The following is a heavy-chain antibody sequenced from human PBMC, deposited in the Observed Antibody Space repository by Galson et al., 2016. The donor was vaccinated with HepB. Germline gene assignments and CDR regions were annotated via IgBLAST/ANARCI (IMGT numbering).Heavy chain of an antibody. Sequence: SLRLSCAASGFNFNDYYMSWIRQAPGKGLEWVSYISTSGNMIFYGDSVKGRFTISRDNAKNSLYLQMNSLRAEDTAVYYCARDRGGPFDYWGQGTRVTVSS. CDR1: GFNFNDYY. CDR3: ARDRGGPFDY. J-gene: IGHJ4*02. D-gene: IGHD2-15*01. CDR2: ISTSGNMI. V-gene: IGHV3-11*01.